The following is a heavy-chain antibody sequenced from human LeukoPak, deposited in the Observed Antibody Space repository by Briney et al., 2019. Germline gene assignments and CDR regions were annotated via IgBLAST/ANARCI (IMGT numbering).Heavy chain of an antibody. CDR3: ARRRPSYYDFWSGWGYYYYMDV. V-gene: IGHV4-4*09. J-gene: IGHJ6*03. CDR1: GGSISSYY. D-gene: IGHD3-3*01. CDR2: IYTSGST. Sequence: PSETLSLTCTVSGGSISSYYWSWIRQPSGKGLEWIGYIYTSGSTNYNPSLKSRVTISVDTSKNQFSLKLSSVTAADTAVYYCARRRPSYYDFWSGWGYYYYMDVWGKGTTVTVSS.